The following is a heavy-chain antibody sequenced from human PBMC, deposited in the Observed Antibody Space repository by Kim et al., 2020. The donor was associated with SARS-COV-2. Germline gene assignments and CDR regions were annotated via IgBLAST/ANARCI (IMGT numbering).Heavy chain of an antibody. J-gene: IGHJ5*02. CDR3: ARNMVRGVIKRGGFDP. CDR2: IYPGDSDT. CDR1: GYSFTSYW. D-gene: IGHD3-10*01. Sequence: GESLKISCKGSGYSFTSYWIGWVRQMPGKGLEWMGIIYPGDSDTRYSPSFQGQVTISADKSISTAYLQWSSLKASDTAMYYCARNMVRGVIKRGGFDPWGQGTLVTVSS. V-gene: IGHV5-51*01.